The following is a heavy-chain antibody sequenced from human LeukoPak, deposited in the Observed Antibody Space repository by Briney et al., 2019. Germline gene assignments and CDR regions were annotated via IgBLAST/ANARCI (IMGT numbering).Heavy chain of an antibody. CDR2: ITSDGRNT. Sequence: GGSLRLSCAAAGFTLSSYWMHWVRQAPGKGLVWVSHITSDGRNTNYADSVKGRFTISRDNAKNALYLEMNSLGAEDTAVYYCARISYDNSGYFEYWGQGTLVTVSS. J-gene: IGHJ4*02. D-gene: IGHD3-22*01. V-gene: IGHV3-74*01. CDR3: ARISYDNSGYFEY. CDR1: GFTLSSYW.